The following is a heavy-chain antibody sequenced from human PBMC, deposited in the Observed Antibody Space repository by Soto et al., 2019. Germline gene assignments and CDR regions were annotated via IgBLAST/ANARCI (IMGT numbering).Heavy chain of an antibody. CDR1: GGSISSGGYY. CDR2: IYYSGST. Sequence: QVQLQESGPGLVKPSQTLSLTCTVSGGSISSGGYYWSWIRQHPGKGLEWIGYIYYSGSTYYNPSTKCRVTISVDPSKNQFARKLSSVTDADTAVYYCAREGGYYGSGSKGGFYWGQGTLVTVSS. J-gene: IGHJ4*02. D-gene: IGHD3-10*01. V-gene: IGHV4-31*03. CDR3: AREGGYYGSGSKGGFY.